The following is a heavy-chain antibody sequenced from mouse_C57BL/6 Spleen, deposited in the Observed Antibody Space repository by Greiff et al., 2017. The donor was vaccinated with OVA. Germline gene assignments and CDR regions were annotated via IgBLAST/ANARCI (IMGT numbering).Heavy chain of an antibody. J-gene: IGHJ4*01. D-gene: IGHD1-1*01. Sequence: VQLQQSGAELVKPGASVKLSCIASGFNIKDYYMHWVKQRTEQGLEWIGRIDPEDGETKYAPKFQGKATITADTSSNTAYLQLSSLTSEDTAVYYCASAQFITTVVAAGDYWGQGTSVTVSS. CDR1: GFNIKDYY. V-gene: IGHV14-2*01. CDR2: IDPEDGET. CDR3: ASAQFITTVVAAGDY.